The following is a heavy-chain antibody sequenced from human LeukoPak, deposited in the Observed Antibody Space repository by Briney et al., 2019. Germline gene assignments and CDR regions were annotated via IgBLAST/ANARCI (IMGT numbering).Heavy chain of an antibody. D-gene: IGHD2-21*02. J-gene: IGHJ4*02. CDR2: IGATQTYI. CDR3: ARAAYCGGDCSSDFDY. V-gene: IGHV3-21*01. CDR1: GFTFATYT. Sequence: PGGSLRLSCTRAGFTFATYTFNWVRQAPGKGLEWVASIGATQTYIYYADSVKGRFTVSRDNAEKSVYLQMNSLRAEDTAVYYCARAAYCGGDCSSDFDYWGQGTLVTVSS.